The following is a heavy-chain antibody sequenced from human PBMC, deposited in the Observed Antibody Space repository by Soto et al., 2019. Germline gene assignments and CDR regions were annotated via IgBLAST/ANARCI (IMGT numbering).Heavy chain of an antibody. CDR3: AKDPARGTIFGVVIDY. D-gene: IGHD3-3*01. CDR2: ISGSGGST. CDR1: GFTFSSYA. J-gene: IGHJ4*02. V-gene: IGHV3-23*01. Sequence: GGSLRLSYVSSGFTFSSYAVSWVRQAPGKGLEWVSAISGSGGSTYYADSVKGRFTISRDNSKNTLYLQMNSLRAEDTAVYYCAKDPARGTIFGVVIDYWGQGT.